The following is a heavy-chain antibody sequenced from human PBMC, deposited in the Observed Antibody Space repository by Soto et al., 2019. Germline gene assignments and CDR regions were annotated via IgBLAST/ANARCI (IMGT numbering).Heavy chain of an antibody. CDR2: MDPNSGNT. CDR3: ARGPLIAAAGIPFDP. Sequence: VSVKVCSKSSGDTVSISEIDGVRQATGQGLEWMGWMDPNSGNTGYAQKFQGRVTMTRNTSISTAYMELSSLRSEDTAVYYCARGPLIAAAGIPFDPWCQGTLVPISS. J-gene: IGHJ5*02. CDR1: GDTVSISE. V-gene: IGHV1-8*02. D-gene: IGHD6-13*01.